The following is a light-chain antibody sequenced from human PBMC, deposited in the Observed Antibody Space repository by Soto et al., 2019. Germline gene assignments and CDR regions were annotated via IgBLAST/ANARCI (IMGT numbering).Light chain of an antibody. V-gene: IGKV4-1*01. Sequence: DIVMTQSPDSLAVSLGERATINCKSSQSVLYSSNNKNYLAWYQQKPGQPPKLLMYWASTRESGVPDRFSGSGSGTDFTLTISSLQAEDVAVYYCQQYYSTPPFTFGPGTKVDI. CDR1: QSVLYSSNNKNY. CDR2: WAS. CDR3: QQYYSTPPFT. J-gene: IGKJ3*01.